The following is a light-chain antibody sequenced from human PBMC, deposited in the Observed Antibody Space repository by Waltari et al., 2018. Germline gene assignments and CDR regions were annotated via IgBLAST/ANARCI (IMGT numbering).Light chain of an antibody. V-gene: IGKV1-NL1*01. Sequence: DIQMTQSPSSLSASVGDRVTVTCRASQDINNSLAWYQQKPGQGPKHLLYFASTLERGVPSRFSGGGSGTEYTLTISSLQPEDFAIYFCQQLYSTPRTFGQGTKVDIK. CDR1: QDINNS. CDR3: QQLYSTPRT. J-gene: IGKJ1*01. CDR2: FAS.